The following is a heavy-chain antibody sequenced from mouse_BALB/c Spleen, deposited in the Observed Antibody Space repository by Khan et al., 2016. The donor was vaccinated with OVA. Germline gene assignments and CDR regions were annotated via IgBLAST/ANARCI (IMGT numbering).Heavy chain of an antibody. Sequence: VQLQQSGTVLARPGASVKMSCKASAYSFTNYWMHWVKQRPGQGLEWIGAIYPGISDTRYNQKFKDKAKLTAVTSASTAYIEFSSLTNEDSAVDYCTRSYDSYYFDYWGQGTTLTVSS. CDR2: IYPGISDT. V-gene: IGHV1-5*01. D-gene: IGHD2-4*01. J-gene: IGHJ2*01. CDR3: TRSYDSYYFDY. CDR1: AYSFTNYW.